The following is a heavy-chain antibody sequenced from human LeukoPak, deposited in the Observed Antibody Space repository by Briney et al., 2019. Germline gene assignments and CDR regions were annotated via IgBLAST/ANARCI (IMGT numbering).Heavy chain of an antibody. CDR2: INPNSGGT. J-gene: IGHJ4*02. CDR1: GYTFIGYY. D-gene: IGHD6-19*01. V-gene: IGHV1-2*02. Sequence: GASVKVSCKASGYTFIGYYMHWVRQAPGQGVEWMGWINPNSGGTNYAQKFQGRVTMTRDTSISTAYMELSRLRSDDTAVYYCARVGDSGWYLVREYYFDYWGQGTLVTVSS. CDR3: ARVGDSGWYLVREYYFDY.